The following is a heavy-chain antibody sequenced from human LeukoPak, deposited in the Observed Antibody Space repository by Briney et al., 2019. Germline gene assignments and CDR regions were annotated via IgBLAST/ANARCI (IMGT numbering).Heavy chain of an antibody. Sequence: GGCLRLSCAASGFTFSSYAMSWVRQAPGKGLEWVSAISGSGGSTYYADSVKGRFTISRDNSKNTLYLQMNSLRAEDTAVYYCAKVDSSGYYTGRNAFDIWGQGTMVTASS. D-gene: IGHD3-22*01. J-gene: IGHJ3*02. CDR1: GFTFSSYA. CDR3: AKVDSSGYYTGRNAFDI. V-gene: IGHV3-23*01. CDR2: ISGSGGST.